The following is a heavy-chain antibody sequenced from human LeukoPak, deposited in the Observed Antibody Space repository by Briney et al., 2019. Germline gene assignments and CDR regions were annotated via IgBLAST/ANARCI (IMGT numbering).Heavy chain of an antibody. V-gene: IGHV4-30-2*01. CDR2: IYYSGST. D-gene: IGHD6-19*01. J-gene: IGHJ5*02. CDR1: GGSISSGGFS. Sequence: SQTLSLTCAVSGGSISSGGFSLTWIRQAPGKGLEWIGYIYYSGSTYYSPSLKSRVTISVDRSKNQFSLTLSSVTAADTAVYFCARIADQWWFDPWGQEPWSPSPQ. CDR3: ARIADQWWFDP.